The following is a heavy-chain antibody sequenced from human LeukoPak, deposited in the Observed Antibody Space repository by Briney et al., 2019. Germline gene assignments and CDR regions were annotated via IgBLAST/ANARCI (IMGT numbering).Heavy chain of an antibody. CDR1: GFTFSSYA. V-gene: IGHV3-30*04. D-gene: IGHD6-19*01. J-gene: IGHJ4*02. CDR2: ISYDGSNK. Sequence: GRSLRLSCAASGFTFSSYAMHWVRQAPGKGLEWVTFISYDGSNKYYADSVKGRFTISRDNSKNTLYLQMNSLRAEDTAVYYCAKDPQAAAVAGPDYWGQGTLVTASS. CDR3: AKDPQAAAVAGPDY.